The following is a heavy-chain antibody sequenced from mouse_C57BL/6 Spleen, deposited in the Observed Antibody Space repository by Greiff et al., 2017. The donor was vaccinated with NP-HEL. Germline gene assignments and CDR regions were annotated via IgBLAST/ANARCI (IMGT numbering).Heavy chain of an antibody. CDR3: AREDYGSSYEFAY. J-gene: IGHJ3*01. CDR1: GYTFTSYW. Sequence: QVQLQQPGAELVRPGSSVKLSCKASGYTFTSYWMHWVKQRPIQGLEWIGNIDPSDSETHYNQKFKDKATLTVDKSSSTAYMQLSSLTSEDSAVYYCAREDYGSSYEFAYWGQGTLVTVSA. D-gene: IGHD1-1*01. CDR2: IDPSDSET. V-gene: IGHV1-52*01.